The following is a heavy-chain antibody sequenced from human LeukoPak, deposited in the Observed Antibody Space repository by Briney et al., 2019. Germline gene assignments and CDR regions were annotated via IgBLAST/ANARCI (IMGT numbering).Heavy chain of an antibody. V-gene: IGHV4-59*10. CDR1: GGSFSSYY. Sequence: SETLSLTCAVYGGSFSSYYWSWIRQPAGKGLEWIGRIYTSGSTNYNPSLKSRVTMSVDTSKNQFSLKLSSVTAADTAVYYCARGSIAVAGKIFDYWGQGTLVTVSS. CDR2: IYTSGST. D-gene: IGHD6-19*01. CDR3: ARGSIAVAGKIFDY. J-gene: IGHJ4*02.